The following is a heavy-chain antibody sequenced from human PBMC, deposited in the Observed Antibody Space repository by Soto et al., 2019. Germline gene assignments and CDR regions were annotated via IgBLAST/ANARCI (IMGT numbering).Heavy chain of an antibody. D-gene: IGHD6-19*01. CDR2: ISAYNGNT. CDR3: ARYQWLVLHYYYYGMDV. CDR1: GYTFTSYG. V-gene: IGHV1-18*04. J-gene: IGHJ6*02. Sequence: QVQLVQSGAEVKKPGASVKVSCKASGYTFTSYGISWVRQAPGQGLDWMGWISAYNGNTNYAQTLQGRVTMTTDTSTSTAYMELRSLRSDDTAVYYCARYQWLVLHYYYYGMDVWGQGTTVTVSS.